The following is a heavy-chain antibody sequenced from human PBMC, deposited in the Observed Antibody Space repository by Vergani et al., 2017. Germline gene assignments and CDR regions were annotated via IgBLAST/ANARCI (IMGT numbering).Heavy chain of an antibody. Sequence: QLQLQESGPGLVKPSETLSLTCTVSGGSISSSSYYWGWIRRPPGKGLEWIGSIYYSGSTYYNPSLKCRVTISVDTSKNQFSLKLSSVTAADTAVYYCAGHGDWAPFEPWGQGTLVTVSS. CDR2: IYYSGST. D-gene: IGHD2-21*02. CDR1: GGSISSSSYY. CDR3: AGHGDWAPFEP. J-gene: IGHJ5*02. V-gene: IGHV4-39*01.